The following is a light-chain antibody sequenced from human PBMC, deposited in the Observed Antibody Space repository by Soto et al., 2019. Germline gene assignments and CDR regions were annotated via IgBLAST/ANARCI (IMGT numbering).Light chain of an antibody. CDR2: DAS. J-gene: IGKJ1*01. V-gene: IGKV3-15*01. CDR3: QQYNNWLRT. CDR1: QSISSN. Sequence: EIVMTQSPATLSVSPGERATLSCRASQSISSNLAWYQQKPGQAPRLLIYDASTRATGIPARFSGSGSGTEFTLTISSLQSEDLAVYYCQQYNNWLRTFGQGTKVEIK.